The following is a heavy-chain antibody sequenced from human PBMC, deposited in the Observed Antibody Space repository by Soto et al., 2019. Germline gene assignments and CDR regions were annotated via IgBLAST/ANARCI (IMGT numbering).Heavy chain of an antibody. CDR2: IYYSGST. Sequence: PSETLSLTCAVSGGSISSGGYSWGWIRQPPGKGLEWIGSIYYSGSTYYNPSLKSRVTISVDTSKNQFSLKLSSVTAADTAVYYCARAYGDYGYYYYGMDVWGQGTTVTVSS. CDR3: ARAYGDYGYYYYGMDV. J-gene: IGHJ6*02. D-gene: IGHD4-17*01. CDR1: GGSISSGGYS. V-gene: IGHV4-39*01.